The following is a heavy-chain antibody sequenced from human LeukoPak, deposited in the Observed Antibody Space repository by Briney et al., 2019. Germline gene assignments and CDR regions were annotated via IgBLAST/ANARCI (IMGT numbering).Heavy chain of an antibody. J-gene: IGHJ3*02. CDR3: ARDLPYYDILTGYNAFDI. CDR2: IYYSGST. Sequence: SETLSLTCTVSGGSVSSGSYYWSWIRQPPGKGLEWIGYIYYSGSTNYNPSLKSRVTISVDTSKNQFSLKLSSVTAADTAVYYCARDLPYYDILTGYNAFDIWGQGTMATVSS. D-gene: IGHD3-9*01. CDR1: GGSVSSGSYY. V-gene: IGHV4-61*01.